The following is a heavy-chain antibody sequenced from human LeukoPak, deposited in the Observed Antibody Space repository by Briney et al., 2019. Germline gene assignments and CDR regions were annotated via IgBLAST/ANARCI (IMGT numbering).Heavy chain of an antibody. J-gene: IGHJ4*02. CDR3: AREGGGGGYYSDSYGHPHFDC. D-gene: IGHD3-22*01. CDR2: MKPDGSEE. Sequence: GGSLRLSCAASGFTFSNYWMTWVRQAPGKGLEWVANMKPDGSEEYYVDSVRGRFTVSRDNARNSLYLQMDSLRAEDTAVYYCAREGGGGGYYSDSYGHPHFDCWGPGTLVTVSS. V-gene: IGHV3-7*01. CDR1: GFTFSNYW.